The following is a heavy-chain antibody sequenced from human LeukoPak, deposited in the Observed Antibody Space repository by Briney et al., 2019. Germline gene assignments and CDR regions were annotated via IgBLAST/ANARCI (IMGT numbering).Heavy chain of an antibody. CDR3: ARRAPFGSGRIYYFDY. V-gene: IGHV5-51*01. D-gene: IGHD3-10*01. J-gene: IGHJ4*02. Sequence: PGESLKISCKGSGYSFAIYWIGWVRQMPGKGLEWLGIIYPGDSDTTYNPSFQGQVTISADKSTNTAYLQWSSLKASDTAMYYCARRAPFGSGRIYYFDYWGQGTLVTVSS. CDR1: GYSFAIYW. CDR2: IYPGDSDT.